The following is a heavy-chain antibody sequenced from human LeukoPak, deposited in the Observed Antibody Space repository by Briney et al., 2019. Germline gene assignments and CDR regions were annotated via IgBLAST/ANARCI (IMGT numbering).Heavy chain of an antibody. D-gene: IGHD3-10*01. Sequence: SETLSLTCTVPGGSISSSIYYGGWIPKPPGKGREGMGSIYYSGTTYYNPSLKSRVTISLDTSKNQFSLKLSSVTAADTAVYYCARDRYYGSGSFPNWFDPWGQGTLVTVSS. J-gene: IGHJ5*02. CDR3: ARDRYYGSGSFPNWFDP. CDR1: GGSISSSIYY. V-gene: IGHV4-39*07. CDR2: IYYSGTT.